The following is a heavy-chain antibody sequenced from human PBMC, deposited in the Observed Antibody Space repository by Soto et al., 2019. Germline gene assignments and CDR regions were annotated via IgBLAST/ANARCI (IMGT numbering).Heavy chain of an antibody. CDR1: GYTFTSYG. D-gene: IGHD3-9*01. CDR3: ARERLLRSFLTTYYYYYGMDV. J-gene: IGHJ6*02. V-gene: IGHV1-18*04. Sequence: QVQLVQSGAEVKKPGASVKVSCKASGYTFTSYGISWVRQAPGQGLEWMGWISAYNGNTNYAQKLQGRVTMTTDTSTSTAYMELRSLRSGDTAVYYCARERLLRSFLTTYYYYYGMDVWGQGTTVTVSS. CDR2: ISAYNGNT.